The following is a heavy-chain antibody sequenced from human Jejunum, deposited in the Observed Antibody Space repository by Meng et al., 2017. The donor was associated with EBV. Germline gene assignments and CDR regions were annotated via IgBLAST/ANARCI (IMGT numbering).Heavy chain of an antibody. CDR2: INTDTGNP. J-gene: IGHJ5*02. V-gene: IGHV7-4-1*02. Sequence: QEQLVQSGSELKKPGASVKVACKAAGYTFTNYAMSWLRQAPGHGLEWMGWINTDTGNPTYAQGFTGRFVFSLDTSVSTAYLQISSLEPEDTAVYYCARVGGYCSRTTCYPKTWGQGTLVTVSS. CDR3: ARVGGYCSRTTCYPKT. D-gene: IGHD2-2*01. CDR1: GYTFTNYA.